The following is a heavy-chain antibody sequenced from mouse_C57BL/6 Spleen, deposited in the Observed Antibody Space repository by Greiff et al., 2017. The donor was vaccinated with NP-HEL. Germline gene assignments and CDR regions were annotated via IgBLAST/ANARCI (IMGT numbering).Heavy chain of an antibody. Sequence: EVKLVESGEGLVKPGGSLKLSCAASGFTFSSYAMSWVRQTPEKRLEWVAYISSGGDYIYYADTVKGRFPISRDNARNTLYLQMSSLKSEDTAMYYGTRGRDWDFDGWGTGTTVTVSA. CDR1: GFTFSSYA. CDR3: TRGRDWDFDG. J-gene: IGHJ1*03. CDR2: ISSGGDYI. V-gene: IGHV5-9-1*02.